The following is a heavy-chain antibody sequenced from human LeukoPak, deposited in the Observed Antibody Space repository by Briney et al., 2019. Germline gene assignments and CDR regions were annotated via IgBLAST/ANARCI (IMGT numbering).Heavy chain of an antibody. Sequence: PSETLSLTCTVSGGSISSYYWGWIRQPPGKGLEWIGSIYYTGSTNYNSSLESRVSMSVETSKNQFSLKLRYVTAADTAVYYCARVAVGPTSYYFDYWGQGTLVTVSS. CDR3: ARVAVGPTSYYFDY. D-gene: IGHD1-26*01. V-gene: IGHV4-39*07. J-gene: IGHJ4*02. CDR1: GGSISSYY. CDR2: IYYTGST.